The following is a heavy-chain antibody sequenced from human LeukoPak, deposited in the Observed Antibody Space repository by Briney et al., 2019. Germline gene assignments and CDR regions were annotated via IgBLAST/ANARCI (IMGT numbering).Heavy chain of an antibody. Sequence: PSETLSLTCTVSGGSISSYYWSWIRQPPGKGLEWIGYIYYGGSTNYNPSLKSRVTISVDTSKNQFSLKLSSVTAADTAVYYCARRTLEWSNDYWGQGTLVTVSS. CDR1: GGSISSYY. CDR3: ARRTLEWSNDY. D-gene: IGHD3-3*01. J-gene: IGHJ4*02. V-gene: IGHV4-59*08. CDR2: IYYGGST.